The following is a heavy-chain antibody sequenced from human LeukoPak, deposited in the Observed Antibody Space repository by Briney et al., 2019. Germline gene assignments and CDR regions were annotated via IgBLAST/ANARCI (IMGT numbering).Heavy chain of an antibody. J-gene: IGHJ4*02. CDR1: GYTFTSYG. CDR2: ISAYNGNT. CDR3: ARAPMSYVFDY. Sequence: ASVKVSCKASGYTFTSYGISWVRQAPGQGLEWMGWISAYNGNTNYAQKLQGRVTMTTDTSTSTAYIELRRLRSDDTAVYYCARAPMSYVFDYWGQGTLVTVSS. D-gene: IGHD3-16*01. V-gene: IGHV1-18*01.